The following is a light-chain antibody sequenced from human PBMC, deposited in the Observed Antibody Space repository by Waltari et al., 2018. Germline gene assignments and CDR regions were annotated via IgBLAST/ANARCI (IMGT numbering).Light chain of an antibody. V-gene: IGKV1-33*01. CDR2: DAS. CDR3: QQLHTYPPWT. Sequence: DIQMTQSPSSLSASVGDRVTITCQASPDISNYLNWYQQKPEKAPKLLIYDASNLETGVPSRFSGSGSGTDFTFTISSLQPEDIATYYCQQLHTYPPWTFGPGTRVEMK. J-gene: IGKJ1*01. CDR1: PDISNY.